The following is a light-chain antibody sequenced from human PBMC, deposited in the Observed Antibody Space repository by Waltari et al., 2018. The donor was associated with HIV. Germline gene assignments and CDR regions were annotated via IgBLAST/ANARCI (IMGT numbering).Light chain of an antibody. CDR2: EVS. J-gene: IGLJ3*02. CDR1: RSDVGGYNF. Sequence: QSALTQPASVSGSPGQSITISCTGPRSDVGGYNFVSWYQQTPGKAPKLMIYEVSNRPSGVSNRFSCSKSGNTASLTISGLQAEDEADYYCSSYTSSSTRVFGGGTKLTVL. V-gene: IGLV2-14*01. CDR3: SSYTSSSTRV.